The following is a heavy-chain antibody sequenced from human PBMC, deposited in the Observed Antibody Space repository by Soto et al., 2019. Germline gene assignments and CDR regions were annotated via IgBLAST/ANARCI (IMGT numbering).Heavy chain of an antibody. D-gene: IGHD6-6*01. CDR3: ARSAEAAREYYYYYYMDV. V-gene: IGHV3-21*01. J-gene: IGHJ6*03. CDR2: ISSSSSYI. CDR1: GFTFSSYS. Sequence: GGSLRLSCAASGFTFSSYSMNWVRQAPGKGLEWVSSISSSSSYIYYADSVKGRFTISRDNAKNSLYLQMNSLRAEDTAVYYCARSAEAAREYYYYYYMDVWGKGTTVTVSS.